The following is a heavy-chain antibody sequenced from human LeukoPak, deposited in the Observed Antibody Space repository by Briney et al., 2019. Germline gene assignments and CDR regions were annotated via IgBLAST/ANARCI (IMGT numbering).Heavy chain of an antibody. D-gene: IGHD3-22*01. J-gene: IGHJ4*02. CDR1: GGTFSSYA. V-gene: IGHV1-69*13. CDR3: ARTIGSSGYSATYYFDY. Sequence: AASVKVSCKASGGTFSSYAISWVRQAPGQGLEWMGGIIPIFGTANYAQKFQGRVTVTADESTSTAYMELSSLRSEDTAVYYYARTIGSSGYSATYYFDYWGQGTLVTVSS. CDR2: IIPIFGTA.